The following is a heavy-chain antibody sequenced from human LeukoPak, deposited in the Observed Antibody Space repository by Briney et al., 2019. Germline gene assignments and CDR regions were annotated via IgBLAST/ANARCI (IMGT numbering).Heavy chain of an antibody. J-gene: IGHJ5*02. CDR1: GGSIGSSSYY. D-gene: IGHD4-17*01. CDR2: IYYSGST. Sequence: PSETLSLTCTVSGGSIGSSSYYWGWIRQPPGKGLEWIGSIYYSGSTYYNPSLKSRVTISVDTSKNQFSLKLSSVTAADTAVYYCARQGYGDYPWGQGTLVTVSS. V-gene: IGHV4-39*01. CDR3: ARQGYGDYP.